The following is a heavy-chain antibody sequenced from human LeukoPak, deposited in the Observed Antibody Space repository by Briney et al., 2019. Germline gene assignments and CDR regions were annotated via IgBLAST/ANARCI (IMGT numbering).Heavy chain of an antibody. V-gene: IGHV3-23*01. J-gene: IGHJ4*02. CDR3: ANRTVGEGPPFDY. CDR2: VSGVGGST. Sequence: GGSLRLSCAASGFIFRNYAMTWVRQAPGKVLEWVSAVSGVGGSTYYADSVKGRFTISRDNSKRPLYLQMNSLRAEDTAVYYCANRTVGEGPPFDYWGQGTLVTVSS. D-gene: IGHD3-16*01. CDR1: GFIFRNYA.